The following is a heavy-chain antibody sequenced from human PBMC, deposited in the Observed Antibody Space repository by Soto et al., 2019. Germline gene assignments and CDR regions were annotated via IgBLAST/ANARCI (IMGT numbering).Heavy chain of an antibody. CDR1: GYTFTSYG. V-gene: IGHV1-18*01. CDR2: ISAYNGNT. Sequence: ASVKVSCKASGYTFTSYGISWVRQAPGQGLEWMGWISAYNGNTNYAQKLQGRVTMTTDTSTSTAYMELSSLRSEDTAVYYCARDGIVATIRLGYYYYGMDVWGQGTTVTVSS. J-gene: IGHJ6*02. CDR3: ARDGIVATIRLGYYYYGMDV. D-gene: IGHD5-12*01.